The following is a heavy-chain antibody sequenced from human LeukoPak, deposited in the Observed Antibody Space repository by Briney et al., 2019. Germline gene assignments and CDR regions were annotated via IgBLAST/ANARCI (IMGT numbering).Heavy chain of an antibody. CDR2: IRSKTDGGTT. V-gene: IGHV3-15*01. CDR3: NTASDYSGSGSPDPLDY. D-gene: IGHD3-10*01. CDR1: GCNFSNAW. J-gene: IGHJ4*02. Sequence: PGGSLRLSCAASGCNFSNAWMSWVRQAPGKGLEWVGRIRSKTDGGTTDYAAPVKGRFTISRDDSINTLYLQMNSLKTEDTAVYYCNTASDYSGSGSPDPLDYWCQGTLVTVSS.